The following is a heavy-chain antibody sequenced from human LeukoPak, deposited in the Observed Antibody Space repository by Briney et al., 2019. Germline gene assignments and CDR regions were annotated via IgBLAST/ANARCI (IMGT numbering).Heavy chain of an antibody. CDR3: ARQGGYYDSSGYASFDY. Sequence: GESLKISCKGSGYSFTSFYIGWVRQMPGKGLEWMGIIYPGDSDTRYSPSFQGQVTISADKSISTAYLQWSSLKASDTAMYYCARQGGYYDSSGYASFDYWGQGTLVTVSS. J-gene: IGHJ4*02. CDR1: GYSFTSFY. D-gene: IGHD3-22*01. CDR2: IYPGDSDT. V-gene: IGHV5-51*01.